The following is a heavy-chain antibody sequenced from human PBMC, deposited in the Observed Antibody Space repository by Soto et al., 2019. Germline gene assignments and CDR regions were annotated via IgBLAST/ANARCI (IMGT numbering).Heavy chain of an antibody. D-gene: IGHD3-22*01. J-gene: IGHJ4*02. V-gene: IGHV1-69*13. Sequence: ASVKVSCKASGGTFSSYAISWVRQAPGQGLEWMGGIIPIFGTANYAQKFQGRVTITADESTSTAYMELSGLRSEDTAVYYCARPPSGYYDSSGLWGQGTLVTVSS. CDR3: ARPPSGYYDSSGL. CDR1: GGTFSSYA. CDR2: IIPIFGTA.